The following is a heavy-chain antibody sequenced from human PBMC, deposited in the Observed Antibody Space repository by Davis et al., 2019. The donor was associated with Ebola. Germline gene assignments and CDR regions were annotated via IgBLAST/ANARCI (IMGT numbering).Heavy chain of an antibody. D-gene: IGHD2-21*01. CDR2: IIPILGIA. V-gene: IGHV1-69*02. CDR3: ARGGVAYSDLDY. Sequence: SVKVSCKASGGTFSSYTISWVRQAPGQGLEWMGRIIPILGIANYAQKFQGRVTMTRENSMSTAYMELSSLRSEGTAVYFCARGGVAYSDLDYWGQGTLVAVSS. J-gene: IGHJ4*02. CDR1: GGTFSSYT.